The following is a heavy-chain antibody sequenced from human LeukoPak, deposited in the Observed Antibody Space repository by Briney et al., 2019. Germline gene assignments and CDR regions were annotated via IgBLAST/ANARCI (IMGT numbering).Heavy chain of an antibody. CDR3: ARDPAGGAAEFDY. V-gene: IGHV1-2*02. CDR2: INPNSGGT. D-gene: IGHD6-13*01. J-gene: IGHJ4*02. Sequence: GASVKVSCKASGYTFTSYGISWVRQAPGQGLEWMGWINPNSGGTNYAQKFQGRVTMTRDTSISTAYMELSRLRSDDTAVYYCARDPAGGAAEFDYWGQGTLVTVSS. CDR1: GYTFTSYG.